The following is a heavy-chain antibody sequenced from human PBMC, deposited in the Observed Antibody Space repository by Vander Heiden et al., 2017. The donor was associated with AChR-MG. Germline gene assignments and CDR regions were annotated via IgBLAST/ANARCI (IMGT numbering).Heavy chain of an antibody. V-gene: IGHV3-23*01. Sequence: EVQLLESGGGLVQPGGSLRLSCAASGFTFSRSAMTWVRQPPGKGLEWVSAISGSGGNTYYADSVKGRFTISRDNSKDTLYLQVNSLRAEDTAVYYCARGPAVARYYFDFWGQGTLVTVSS. CDR2: ISGSGGNT. D-gene: IGHD6-19*01. CDR3: ARGPAVARYYFDF. J-gene: IGHJ4*02. CDR1: GFTFSRSA.